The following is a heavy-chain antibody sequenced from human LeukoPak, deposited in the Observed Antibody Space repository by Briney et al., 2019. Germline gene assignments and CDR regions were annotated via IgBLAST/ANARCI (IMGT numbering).Heavy chain of an antibody. V-gene: IGHV1-46*01. CDR3: ARDLVGSHTGYSSGAWDY. Sequence: ASVKVSCKASGYILSSYNMHWVRQAPGQGLEWLGIINPSGGDTKYAQKFQGRVTLTRDKSTSTVYMELSSLTSDDTAVYYCARDLVGSHTGYSSGAWDYWGQGTLVTVSS. CDR1: GYILSSYN. D-gene: IGHD3-9*01. J-gene: IGHJ4*02. CDR2: INPSGGDT.